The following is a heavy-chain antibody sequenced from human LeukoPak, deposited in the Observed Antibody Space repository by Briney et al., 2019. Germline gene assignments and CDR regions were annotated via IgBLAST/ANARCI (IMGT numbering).Heavy chain of an antibody. CDR3: ARGQPFGY. CDR2: INPNTGGA. V-gene: IGHV1-2*06. J-gene: IGHJ4*02. Sequence: ASVKLSCKASGYTFSGQYIHWVRQAPGQGLGWMGRINPNTGGANYAQKFQGRVTRTRDTSITTAYMELSRLRSHDTAVYFCARGQPFGYWGQGTLVTVSS. CDR1: GYTFSGQY.